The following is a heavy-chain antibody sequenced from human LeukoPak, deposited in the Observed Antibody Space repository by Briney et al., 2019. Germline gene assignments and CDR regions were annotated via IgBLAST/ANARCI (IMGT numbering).Heavy chain of an antibody. V-gene: IGHV1-2*02. CDR2: INPNSGGT. CDR1: GYTFTGYY. D-gene: IGHD3-22*01. Sequence: VKVSCKASGYTFTGYYMHWVRQAPGQGLEWIGWINPNSGGTNYAQKFQGRVTMTRDTSISTAYMELSRLRSDDTAVYYCARGANLDYYDSSGYYYFDYWGQGTLVTVSS. J-gene: IGHJ4*02. CDR3: ARGANLDYYDSSGYYYFDY.